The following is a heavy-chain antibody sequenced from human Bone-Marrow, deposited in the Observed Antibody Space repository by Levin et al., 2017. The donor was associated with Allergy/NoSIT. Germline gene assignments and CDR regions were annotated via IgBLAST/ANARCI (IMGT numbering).Heavy chain of an antibody. J-gene: IGHJ5*01. CDR1: RGSVSGDY. D-gene: IGHD6-25*01. V-gene: IGHV4-4*08. Sequence: SQTLSLTCAVSRGSVSGDYCNWIRRAPGRRLEWLGYIYTGGITNYNPSLKSRLTMSIDTSTNQFSLNLTAVTAADTAVYFCATSYASGWFVSWGPGTPVIVSS. CDR2: IYTGGIT. CDR3: ATSYASGWFVS.